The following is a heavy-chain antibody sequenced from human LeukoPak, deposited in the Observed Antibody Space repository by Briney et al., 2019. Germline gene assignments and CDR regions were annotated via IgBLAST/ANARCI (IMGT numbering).Heavy chain of an antibody. V-gene: IGHV3-23*01. CDR1: GFTFSSYA. J-gene: IGHJ4*02. CDR2: ISGSGGST. D-gene: IGHD3-16*01. Sequence: GGSLRLSCAASGFTFSSYAMSWVRQAPGKGLEWVSAISGSGGSTYYADSVKGQFTISRDNSKNTLYLQMNSLRAEDSAVYYCAKGLYDYVWGSPSGYFDYWGQGTLVTVSS. CDR3: AKGLYDYVWGSPSGYFDY.